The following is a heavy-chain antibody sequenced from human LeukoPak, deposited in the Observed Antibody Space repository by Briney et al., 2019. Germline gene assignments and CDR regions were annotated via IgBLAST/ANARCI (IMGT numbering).Heavy chain of an antibody. CDR2: ISYDGSNK. J-gene: IGHJ4*02. Sequence: GGSLRLSCAASGFTFSSYAMHWVRQAPGKGLEWVAVISYDGSNKYYADSVKGRFTISRDNSKNTLYLQMNSLRVEDTAMYYCARGHWGLDYWGQGTLVTVSS. V-gene: IGHV3-30-3*01. D-gene: IGHD7-27*01. CDR3: ARGHWGLDY. CDR1: GFTFSSYA.